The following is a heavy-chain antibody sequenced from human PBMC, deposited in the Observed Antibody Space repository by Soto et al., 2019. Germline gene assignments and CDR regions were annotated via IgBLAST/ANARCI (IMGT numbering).Heavy chain of an antibody. D-gene: IGHD5-12*01. CDR3: AKVTDIVATISSLYYFDY. CDR1: GFTFSSYA. Sequence: GGSLRLSCAASGFTFSSYAMSWVRQAPGKGLEWVSAISGSGGSTYYADSVKGRFTISRDNSKNTLYLQMNSLRAEDTAVYYCAKVTDIVATISSLYYFDYWGQGTLVTVSS. J-gene: IGHJ4*02. CDR2: ISGSGGST. V-gene: IGHV3-23*01.